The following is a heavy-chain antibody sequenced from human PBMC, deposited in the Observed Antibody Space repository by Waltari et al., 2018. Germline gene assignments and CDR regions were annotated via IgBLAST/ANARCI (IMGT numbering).Heavy chain of an antibody. CDR3: VREVFGSGWRESYFFDY. D-gene: IGHD6-19*01. CDR1: GFTFNDYG. Sequence: EVQLVESGGGMVRPGGSLRLSCAASGFTFNDYGMSWVRQVPGKGLEWVSGINGSGARTSYADSVMGRFTVSRDNAMNSLYLEMSSLRAEDTALYYCVREVFGSGWRESYFFDYWGQGTLVTVSS. V-gene: IGHV3-20*04. CDR2: INGSGART. J-gene: IGHJ4*02.